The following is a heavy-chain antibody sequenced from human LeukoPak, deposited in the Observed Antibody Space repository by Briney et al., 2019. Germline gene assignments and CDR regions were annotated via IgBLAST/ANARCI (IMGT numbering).Heavy chain of an antibody. D-gene: IGHD6-19*01. J-gene: IGHJ4*02. CDR3: ARGDNSGWYFYYFDY. CDR1: GFTFSSYR. CDR2: ISSSSSYM. V-gene: IGHV3-21*01. Sequence: AGGSLRLYCAASGFTFSSYRMNWVRQAPGKGLGWVSSISSSSSYMYYTDSMKGRFTISRDNAKNSLYLQMNSLRAEDTAVYYCARGDNSGWYFYYFDYWGQGTLVTVSS.